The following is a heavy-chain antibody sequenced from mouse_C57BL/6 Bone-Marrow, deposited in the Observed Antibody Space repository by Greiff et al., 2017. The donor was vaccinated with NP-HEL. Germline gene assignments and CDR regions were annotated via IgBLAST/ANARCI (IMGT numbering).Heavy chain of an antibody. CDR2: IDPSDSYT. CDR1: GYTFTSYW. D-gene: IGHD1-1*01. J-gene: IGHJ4*01. CDR3: ARYYYGSPGYAMDY. Sequence: VQLQQSGAELVKPGASVKLSCKASGYTFTSYWMQWVKQRPGQGLEWIGEIDPSDSYTNYNQKFKGKATLTVDTSSSTAYMQLSSLTSEDSAVYYCARYYYGSPGYAMDYWGQGTSVTVSS. V-gene: IGHV1-50*01.